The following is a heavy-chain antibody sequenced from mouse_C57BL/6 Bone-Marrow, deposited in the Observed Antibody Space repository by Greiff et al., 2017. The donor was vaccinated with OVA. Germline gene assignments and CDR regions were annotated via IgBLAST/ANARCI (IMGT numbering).Heavy chain of an antibody. D-gene: IGHD1-1*01. J-gene: IGHJ2*01. CDR1: GYTFTSYC. CDR3: ARRDGSSWGGYFDY. V-gene: IGHV1-72*01. CDR2: IDPNSGGT. Sequence: QVHVKQPGAELVKPGDSVKLSCKASGYTFTSYCMHWVKQRPGRGLEWIGRIDPNSGGTKYNEKFKSKATLTVDKPSSTAYMQLSSLTSEDSAVYYCARRDGSSWGGYFDYWGQGTTLTVSS.